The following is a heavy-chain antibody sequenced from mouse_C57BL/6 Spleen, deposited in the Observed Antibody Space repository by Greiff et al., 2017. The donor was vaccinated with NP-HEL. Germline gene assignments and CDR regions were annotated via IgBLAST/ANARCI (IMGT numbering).Heavy chain of an antibody. CDR1: GYAFSSYW. J-gene: IGHJ4*01. D-gene: IGHD1-1*01. CDR2: IYPGDGDT. V-gene: IGHV1-80*01. CDR3: ARQMVVNAMDY. Sequence: VQLQQSGAELVKPGASVKISCKASGYAFSSYWMNWVKQRPGKGLEWIGQIYPGDGDTNYNGKFKGKATLTADKSSSTAYMQLSSLTSEDSAVYCCARQMVVNAMDYWGQGTSVTVSS.